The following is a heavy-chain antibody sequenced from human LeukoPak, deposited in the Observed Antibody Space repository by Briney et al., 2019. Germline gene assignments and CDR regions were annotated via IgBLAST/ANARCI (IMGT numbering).Heavy chain of an antibody. CDR1: GFTLSSYG. Sequence: GGSLRLSCAASGFTLSSYGIHWVRQAPGKGLEWVAFIHYDGARSYYADSVKGRFTISRDNAKNSLYLQMNSLRAEDTAVYYCARDRDSGYDYGMDVWGQGTTVTVSS. CDR2: IHYDGARS. J-gene: IGHJ6*02. D-gene: IGHD1-26*01. V-gene: IGHV3-30*02. CDR3: ARDRDSGYDYGMDV.